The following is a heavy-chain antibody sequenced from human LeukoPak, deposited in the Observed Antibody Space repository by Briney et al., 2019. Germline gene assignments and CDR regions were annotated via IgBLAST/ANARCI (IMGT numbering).Heavy chain of an antibody. CDR2: TYYMSKWYN. D-gene: IGHD5-18*01. CDR1: GDSVSSNSAA. J-gene: IGHJ6*03. V-gene: IGHV6-1*01. Sequence: SQTRSLTCAISGDSVSSNSAAWNWSRQSPSRGLEWLGRTYYMSKWYNDYGVSVKSRIPIHPDTSKHPFSLQATSVTPEDTAVYYCARDRSGYSYEEYYYYYYMDVWGKGTTVTVSS. CDR3: ARDRSGYSYEEYYYYYYMDV.